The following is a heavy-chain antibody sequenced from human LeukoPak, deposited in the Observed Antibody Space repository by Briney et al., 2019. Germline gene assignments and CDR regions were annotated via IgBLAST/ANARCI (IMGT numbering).Heavy chain of an antibody. CDR2: IYYSGST. CDR1: GGSFSGYY. J-gene: IGHJ4*02. Sequence: SETLSLTCVVYGGSFSGYYWSWIRQPPGKGLEWIGYIYYSGSTNYNPSLKSRVTISVDTSKNQFSLKLSSVTAADTAVYYCARDYGGKFDSWGQGTLVTVSS. D-gene: IGHD4-23*01. CDR3: ARDYGGKFDS. V-gene: IGHV4-59*01.